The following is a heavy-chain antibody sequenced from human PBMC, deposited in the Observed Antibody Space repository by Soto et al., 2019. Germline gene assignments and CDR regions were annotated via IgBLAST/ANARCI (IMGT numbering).Heavy chain of an antibody. CDR1: GYSFSSYW. CDR2: IYPGDSDT. Sequence: GESLKISCKGSGYSFSSYWIGWVRQMPGKGLEWMGIIYPGDSDTRYSPSFQGQVTISADKSISTAYLQWSSLKASDTAMYYCASFFHKTGYYVNGMDVWGQGTTVTVSS. CDR3: ASFFHKTGYYVNGMDV. D-gene: IGHD3-9*01. V-gene: IGHV5-51*01. J-gene: IGHJ6*02.